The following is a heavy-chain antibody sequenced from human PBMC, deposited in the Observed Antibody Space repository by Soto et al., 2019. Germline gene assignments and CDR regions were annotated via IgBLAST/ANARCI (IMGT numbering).Heavy chain of an antibody. Sequence: APVKVSCKASGYTFTSYYMHWVRQAPGQGLEWMGIINPSGGSTSYAQKFQGRVTMTRDTSTSTVYMELSSLRSEDTAVYYCARQVGGRPDGYYYYGMDVWGQGTTVTVSS. CDR2: INPSGGST. CDR3: ARQVGGRPDGYYYYGMDV. J-gene: IGHJ6*02. D-gene: IGHD1-26*01. CDR1: GYTFTSYY. V-gene: IGHV1-46*01.